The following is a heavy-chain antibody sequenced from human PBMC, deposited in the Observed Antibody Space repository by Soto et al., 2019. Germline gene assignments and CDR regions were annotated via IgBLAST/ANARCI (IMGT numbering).Heavy chain of an antibody. Sequence: ASVKVSCKASGYTSTGYYMHWVRQAPGQGLEWMGWINPNSGGTNYAQKFQGRVTMTRDTSISTAYMELSRLRSDDAAVYYCARSEDSSSWYVNWFDPWGQGTLVTVSS. CDR1: GYTSTGYY. D-gene: IGHD6-13*01. J-gene: IGHJ5*02. CDR2: INPNSGGT. V-gene: IGHV1-2*02. CDR3: ARSEDSSSWYVNWFDP.